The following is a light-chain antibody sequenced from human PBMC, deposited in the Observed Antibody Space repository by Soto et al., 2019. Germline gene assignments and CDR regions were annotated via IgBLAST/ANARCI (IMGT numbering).Light chain of an antibody. CDR3: QHYGSSSYS. Sequence: EIVLTQSPGTLSLSPGERATLSCRASQSLSAIYLAWYQQKPGQAPRLLIYGASSRATGIPDRLSGSGSGTDFTLTISRLEPEDFAVYYCQHYGSSSYSFGQGTKLEIK. CDR2: GAS. J-gene: IGKJ2*03. CDR1: QSLSAIY. V-gene: IGKV3-20*01.